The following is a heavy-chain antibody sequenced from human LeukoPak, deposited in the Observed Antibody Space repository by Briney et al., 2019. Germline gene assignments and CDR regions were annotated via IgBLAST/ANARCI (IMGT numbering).Heavy chain of an antibody. D-gene: IGHD2/OR15-2a*01. CDR3: ARYFDNTAFSWRRFDY. Sequence: GGSLRLSCAASGFTFSNFWMTWVRQPPGKGPEWLATIRQDGGEKWYLDSVKGRFTISRDNAKNSLFLQMNSLRAEDTAVYYCARYFDNTAFSWRRFDYWGQGALVNVSS. V-gene: IGHV3-7*01. CDR1: GFTFSNFW. CDR2: IRQDGGEK. J-gene: IGHJ4*02.